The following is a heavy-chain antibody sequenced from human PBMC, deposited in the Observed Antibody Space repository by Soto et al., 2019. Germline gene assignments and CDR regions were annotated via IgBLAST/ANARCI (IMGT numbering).Heavy chain of an antibody. D-gene: IGHD6-19*01. CDR1: GYTFTTYS. Sequence: GASVKVSCKASGYTFTTYSIHWVRQAPGQRPEWMGWINPGNGNTKYSQKFQGRVTITRDTSASTAYMDLSSLRSEDTALYYCAIAVAVSVAPNYWGQGTLVTVSS. CDR3: AIAVAVSVAPNY. V-gene: IGHV1-3*01. J-gene: IGHJ4*02. CDR2: INPGNGNT.